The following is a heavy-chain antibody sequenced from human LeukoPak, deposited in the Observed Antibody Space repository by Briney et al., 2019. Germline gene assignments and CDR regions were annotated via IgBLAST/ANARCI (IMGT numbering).Heavy chain of an antibody. CDR3: ARAAHYYDSSGYYYGPLDY. Sequence: PSETLSLTCAVYGGSFSGYYWSWIRQPPGKGLEWIGEINNSGSTNYNPSLKSRVTISVDTSKNQFSLKLSSVTAADTAVYYCARAAHYYDSSGYYYGPLDYWGQGTLVTVSS. CDR1: GGSFSGYY. CDR2: INNSGST. V-gene: IGHV4-34*01. J-gene: IGHJ4*02. D-gene: IGHD3-22*01.